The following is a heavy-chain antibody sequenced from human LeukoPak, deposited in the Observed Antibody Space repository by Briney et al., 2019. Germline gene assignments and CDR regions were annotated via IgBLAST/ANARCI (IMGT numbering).Heavy chain of an antibody. D-gene: IGHD1-26*01. CDR1: GFTFSSYA. CDR3: ARDSGSYLVDY. Sequence: GGSLRLSCAASGFTFSSYAMHWVRQAPGKGLEWVAVISYDGSNKYYADSVKGRFTISRDNSKNTLYLQMNSLRAEDTAVYYCARDSGSYLVDYWGQGTLVTVSS. J-gene: IGHJ4*02. CDR2: ISYDGSNK. V-gene: IGHV3-30-3*01.